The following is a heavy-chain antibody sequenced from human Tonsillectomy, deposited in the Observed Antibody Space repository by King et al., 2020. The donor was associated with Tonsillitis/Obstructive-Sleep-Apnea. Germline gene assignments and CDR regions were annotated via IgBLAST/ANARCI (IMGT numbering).Heavy chain of an antibody. CDR1: GFTFRRYW. Sequence: VQLVESGGGLVQPGESLRLSCAASGFTFRRYWMNWVRQAPGIGLEWVASIKQDGSEKYYVDSVKGRFTISRDNAKNSLYLQMNSLRAEDTAVYYCARDHVQDYWGQGTLVTVSS. J-gene: IGHJ4*02. CDR3: ARDHVQDY. V-gene: IGHV3-7*04. CDR2: IKQDGSEK.